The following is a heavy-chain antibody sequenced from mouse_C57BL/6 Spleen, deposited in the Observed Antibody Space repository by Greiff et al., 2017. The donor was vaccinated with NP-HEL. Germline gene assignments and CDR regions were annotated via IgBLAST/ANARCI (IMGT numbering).Heavy chain of an antibody. CDR2: IDPEDGET. J-gene: IGHJ2*01. D-gene: IGHD2-5*01. CDR1: GFNIKDYY. V-gene: IGHV14-2*01. Sequence: VQLQQSGAELVKPGASVKLSCTASGFNIKDYYMHWVKQRTEQGLEWIGRIDPEDGETKYAPKFPGKATITADTSSNTAYLQLSSLTSEDTAVYYCAVYSNYGYWGQGTTLTVSS. CDR3: AVYSNYGY.